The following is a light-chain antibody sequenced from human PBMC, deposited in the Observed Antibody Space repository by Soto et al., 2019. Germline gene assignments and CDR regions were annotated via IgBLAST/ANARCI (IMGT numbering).Light chain of an antibody. CDR1: QSISSNY. CDR3: QQYKNWPPVT. CDR2: GSS. J-gene: IGKJ4*01. Sequence: EIVLTQSPGTLSLSPGERATLSCWASQSISSNYLAWYQQKPGQPPRLLISGSSIRATGIPKRFSGSASGTNFTLTISSLEPEDFAVFYCQQYKNWPPVTFGGGTKVEIK. V-gene: IGKV3-20*01.